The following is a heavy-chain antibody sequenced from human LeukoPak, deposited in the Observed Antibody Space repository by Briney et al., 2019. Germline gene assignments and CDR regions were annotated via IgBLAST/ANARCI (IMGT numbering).Heavy chain of an antibody. D-gene: IGHD6-19*01. Sequence: GGSLKLFCSASGFTFNSYAMHWVRQAPGKGLEYVSSITSNGGSTYYADSVKGRFTISRDNSKNTLYLQMGSLRPDDTAVYYCVPLSLDSGVADDLETWGQGTLVTVSS. CDR3: VPLSLDSGVADDLET. V-gene: IGHV3-64D*09. CDR2: ITSNGGST. CDR1: GFTFNSYA. J-gene: IGHJ4*02.